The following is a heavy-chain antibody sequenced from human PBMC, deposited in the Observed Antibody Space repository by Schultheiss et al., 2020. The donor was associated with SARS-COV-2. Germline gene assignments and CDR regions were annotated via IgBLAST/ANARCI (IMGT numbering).Heavy chain of an antibody. Sequence: GGSLRLSCVASGFIFSKYWMSWVRQAPGKGLEWVADIKEDGNDIYYVDSVKGRFTISRDNAKNSLYLQMNILRPEDTAVYYCAREAGTTDWWFDPWGQGTLVTVSS. D-gene: IGHD1-1*01. J-gene: IGHJ5*02. CDR2: IKEDGNDI. CDR1: GFIFSKYW. CDR3: AREAGTTDWWFDP. V-gene: IGHV3-7*01.